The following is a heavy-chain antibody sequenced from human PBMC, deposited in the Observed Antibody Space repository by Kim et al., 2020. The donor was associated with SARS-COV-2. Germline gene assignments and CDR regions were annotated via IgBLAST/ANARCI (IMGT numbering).Heavy chain of an antibody. D-gene: IGHD1-1*01. CDR1: GGSISSGGYY. V-gene: IGHV4-31*03. J-gene: IGHJ4*02. CDR2: IYYSGST. Sequence: SETLSLTCTVSGGSISSGGYYWSWIRQHPGKGLEWIGYIYYSGSTYYNPSLKSRVTISVDTSKNQFSLKLSSVTAADTAVYYCARAQLSRGYFDYWGQGTLVTVSS. CDR3: ARAQLSRGYFDY.